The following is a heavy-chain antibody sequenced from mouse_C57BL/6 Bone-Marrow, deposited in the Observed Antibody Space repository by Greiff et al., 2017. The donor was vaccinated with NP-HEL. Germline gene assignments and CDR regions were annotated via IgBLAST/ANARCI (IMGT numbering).Heavy chain of an antibody. CDR3: AREGAGKEFAY. Sequence: QVQLQQSGAELARPGASVKLSCKASGYTFTSYGISWVKQRTGQGLEWIGEIYPRSGNTYYNEKFKGKATLTADKSSSTAYMELRSLTSEDSAVYFCAREGAGKEFAYWGQGTLVTVSA. V-gene: IGHV1-81*01. D-gene: IGHD3-3*01. J-gene: IGHJ3*01. CDR2: IYPRSGNT. CDR1: GYTFTSYG.